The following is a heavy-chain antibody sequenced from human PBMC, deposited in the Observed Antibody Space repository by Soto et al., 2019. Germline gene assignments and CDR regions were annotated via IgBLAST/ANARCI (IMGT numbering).Heavy chain of an antibody. V-gene: IGHV3-30-3*01. CDR3: ARALWRDDYDWGYFDL. CDR1: GFTFSSYA. D-gene: IGHD3-16*01. CDR2: ISDDGSNK. J-gene: IGHJ2*01. Sequence: QVQLVGSGGGVVQPGRSLRLSCAASGFTFSSYAMHWVRQAPGKGLEWVAVISDDGSNKYYEDSVKGRFTISRDNAKNTMYLHMNRVRTEDTAVYYCARALWRDDYDWGYFDLWGRGTLVTVSS.